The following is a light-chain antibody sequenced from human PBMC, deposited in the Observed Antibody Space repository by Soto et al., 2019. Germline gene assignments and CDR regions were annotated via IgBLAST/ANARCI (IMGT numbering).Light chain of an antibody. V-gene: IGKV1-39*01. J-gene: IGKJ2*01. CDR2: AAS. CDR3: QQSYSTPYT. CDR1: QSISSY. Sequence: DIQMTQSPSSLSASVGDRVTITCRASQSISSYLNWYQQKPGKAPKLLIYAASSLQSGVPSRFSGSGYGTDFTLTISSLQPVDFATYYCQQSYSTPYTFGQGTKLEIK.